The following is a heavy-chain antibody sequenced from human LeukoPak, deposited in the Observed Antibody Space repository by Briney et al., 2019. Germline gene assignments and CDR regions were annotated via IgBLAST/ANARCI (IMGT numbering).Heavy chain of an antibody. CDR2: ISSSSSYI. CDR1: GFTFSSFA. J-gene: IGHJ3*02. D-gene: IGHD6-13*01. V-gene: IGHV3-21*01. CDR3: ARDRRKSAAAGDAFDI. Sequence: PGGSLRLSCAASGFTFSSFAMGWVRQAPGKGLEWVSSISSSSSYIYYADSVKGRFTISRDNAKNSLYLQMNSLRAEDTAVYYCARDRRKSAAAGDAFDIWGQGTMVTVSS.